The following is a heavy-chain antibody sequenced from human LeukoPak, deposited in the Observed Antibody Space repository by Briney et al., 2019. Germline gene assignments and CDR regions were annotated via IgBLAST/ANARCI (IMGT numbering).Heavy chain of an antibody. D-gene: IGHD5-12*01. Sequence: ASVKVSCKVSGYTLTELPMHWVRQAPGKGLEWMGGFDPEDGETIYAQKFQGRVTMTEDTSTDTAYMELSSLRSEDTAVYYCATSPYLTYSGYGRFDYWGQGTLVTVSS. CDR1: GYTLTELP. CDR3: ATSPYLTYSGYGRFDY. CDR2: FDPEDGET. V-gene: IGHV1-24*01. J-gene: IGHJ4*02.